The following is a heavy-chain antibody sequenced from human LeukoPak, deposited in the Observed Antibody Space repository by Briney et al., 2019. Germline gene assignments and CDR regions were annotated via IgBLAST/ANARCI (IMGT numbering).Heavy chain of an antibody. V-gene: IGHV1-24*01. D-gene: IGHD4-17*01. CDR1: GYTLTELS. Sequence: ASVKVSCKVSGYTLTELSMHWVRQAPGKGLEWMGGFDPEDGERIYAQKFQGRVTMTENTSTDTAYMELSSLRSEDTAVYYCATCGDYRGDYWGQGTLVTVSS. CDR2: FDPEDGER. J-gene: IGHJ4*02. CDR3: ATCGDYRGDY.